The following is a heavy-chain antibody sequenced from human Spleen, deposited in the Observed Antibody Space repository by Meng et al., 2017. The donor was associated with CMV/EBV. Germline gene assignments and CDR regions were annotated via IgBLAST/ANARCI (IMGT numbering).Heavy chain of an antibody. CDR2: IYYTGST. CDR1: VSSGSHY. V-gene: IGHV4-61*01. CDR3: ARSIQLWRRAFDY. J-gene: IGHJ4*02. D-gene: IGHD5-18*01. Sequence: VSSGSHYWRWIRQPPGKGLEWIGFIYYTGSTTYNSSLESRVTISLDTSKNQFSLSLTSVTAADTAVYYCARSIQLWRRAFDYWGQGVLVTVSS.